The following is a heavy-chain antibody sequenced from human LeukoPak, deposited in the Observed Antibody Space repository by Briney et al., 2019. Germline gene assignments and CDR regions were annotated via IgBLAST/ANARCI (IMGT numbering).Heavy chain of an antibody. CDR3: AKDRGPCSGGSCHFDY. J-gene: IGHJ4*02. V-gene: IGHV3-53*01. D-gene: IGHD2-15*01. Sequence: PGGSLRLSCAASGFTVSRNYMNWVRQAPGKGLEWVSVIYSGGITYYADSVKGRFTISRDNSKNTLYLQMNSLRAEDTAIYYCAKDRGPCSGGSCHFDYWGQGTLVTVSS. CDR1: GFTVSRNY. CDR2: IYSGGIT.